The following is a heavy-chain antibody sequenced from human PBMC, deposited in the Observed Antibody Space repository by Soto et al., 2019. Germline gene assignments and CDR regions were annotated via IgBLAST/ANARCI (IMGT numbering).Heavy chain of an antibody. D-gene: IGHD4-17*01. CDR2: VNWGGDTT. J-gene: IGHJ6*02. Sequence: EVHLEESGGAVVQPGGSLRLSCAASGFTFDDFAMCWVRQVPGKGLEWISLVNWGGDTTFYAESVKGRFIISRDNTKNSVYLQMTSLRSEDSAIYYGAQGATVTTHYPYYGMDVWGQGTTVTVSS. CDR1: GFTFDDFA. CDR3: AQGATVTTHYPYYGMDV. V-gene: IGHV3-43D*04.